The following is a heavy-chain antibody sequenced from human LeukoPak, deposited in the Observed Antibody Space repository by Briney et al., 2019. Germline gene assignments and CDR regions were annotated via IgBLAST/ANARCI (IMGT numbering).Heavy chain of an antibody. V-gene: IGHV1-69*13. CDR2: IIPIFGTA. J-gene: IGHJ6*04. CDR1: GGTFSSYA. Sequence: GASVKVSRKASGGTFSSYAISWVRQAPGQGLEWMGGIIPIFGTANYAQKFQGRVTITADESTSTAYMELSSLRSEDTAVYYCARDQGRGYDRDYYCYGMDVWGKGTTVTVSS. CDR3: ARDQGRGYDRDYYCYGMDV. D-gene: IGHD5-12*01.